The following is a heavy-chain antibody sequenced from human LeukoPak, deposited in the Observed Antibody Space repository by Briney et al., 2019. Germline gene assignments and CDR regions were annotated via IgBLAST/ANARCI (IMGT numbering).Heavy chain of an antibody. CDR3: ARASMVRGVMVY. CDR2: INHSGST. CDR1: GGSFSGYY. D-gene: IGHD3-10*01. Sequence: SETLSLTCAVYGGSFSGYYWSWIRQPPGKGLEWIGEINHSGSTNYNPSLKSGFTISVDTSNNQFSLKLSSVTAADTAVYYCARASMVRGVMVYWGQGTLVTVSS. J-gene: IGHJ4*02. V-gene: IGHV4-34*01.